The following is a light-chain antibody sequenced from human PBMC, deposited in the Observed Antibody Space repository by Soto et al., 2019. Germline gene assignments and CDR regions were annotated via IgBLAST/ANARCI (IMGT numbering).Light chain of an antibody. Sequence: DIHMTQSPSTLSASVGDRATITCRASQSIGIWLAWYQQKPGKAPNLLIYKTSSLETGVPSRFSGSGSGTEFTLTISSLQPDDFATYYCQHWNDYSWTFGQGTKVEVK. CDR2: KTS. CDR3: QHWNDYSWT. J-gene: IGKJ1*01. V-gene: IGKV1-5*03. CDR1: QSIGIW.